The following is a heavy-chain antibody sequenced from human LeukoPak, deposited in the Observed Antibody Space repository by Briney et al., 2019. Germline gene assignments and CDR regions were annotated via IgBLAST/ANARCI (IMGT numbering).Heavy chain of an antibody. J-gene: IGHJ4*02. Sequence: SQTLSLTCAVSGGSISSGGYSWSWIRQPPGKGLEWIGYIYHSGSTYYNPSLKSRVTISVDRSKNQFSLKLSSVTAADTAVYYCARSVAGTKAVAGTLDYWGRGTLVTVSS. CDR1: GGSISSGGYS. V-gene: IGHV4-30-2*01. CDR2: IYHSGST. CDR3: ARSVAGTKAVAGTLDY. D-gene: IGHD6-19*01.